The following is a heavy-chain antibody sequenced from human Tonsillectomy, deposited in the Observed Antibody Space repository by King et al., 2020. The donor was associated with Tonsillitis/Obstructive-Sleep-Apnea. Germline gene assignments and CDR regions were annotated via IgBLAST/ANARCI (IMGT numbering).Heavy chain of an antibody. J-gene: IGHJ4*02. CDR2: INPNSGGT. CDR3: ARGFVPTENLDY. Sequence: QLVQSGAEVKKPGASVKVSCKASGYTFTDYCMHWVRQAPGQGLEWMGRINPNSGGTNYAQKFQGRVTMTRDTSISPAYMELSRLRSDDTAVYYCARGFVPTENLDYWGQGTLVTVSS. V-gene: IGHV1-2*06. CDR1: GYTFTDYC. D-gene: IGHD4-17*01.